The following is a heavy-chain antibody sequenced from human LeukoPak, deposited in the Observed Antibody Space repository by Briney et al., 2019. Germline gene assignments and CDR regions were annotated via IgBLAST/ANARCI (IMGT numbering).Heavy chain of an antibody. CDR1: GGSISSGGYY. Sequence: PSETLSLTCTVSGGSISSGGYYWSWIRQHPGKGLEWIGYIYYSGSTHYNPSLKSRVTISVDTSKNQFSLKLSSVTAADTAVYHCARDMTDWWFDPWGQGTLVTVSS. J-gene: IGHJ5*02. D-gene: IGHD3-9*01. V-gene: IGHV4-31*03. CDR2: IYYSGST. CDR3: ARDMTDWWFDP.